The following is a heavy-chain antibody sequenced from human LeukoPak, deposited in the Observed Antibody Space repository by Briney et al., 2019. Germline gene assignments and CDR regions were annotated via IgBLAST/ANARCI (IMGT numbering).Heavy chain of an antibody. CDR2: ISYDGSNK. D-gene: IGHD6-19*01. Sequence: PGGSLRLSCAASGFIFSSFGMHWVRQAPGKGLEWVAVISYDGSNKYYADSVKGRFTISRDNSKNTLYLQMNSLRAEDTAVYYCAKFYTSGAWDWFDPWGQGTLVSVSS. CDR3: AKFYTSGAWDWFDP. CDR1: GFIFSSFG. J-gene: IGHJ5*02. V-gene: IGHV3-30*18.